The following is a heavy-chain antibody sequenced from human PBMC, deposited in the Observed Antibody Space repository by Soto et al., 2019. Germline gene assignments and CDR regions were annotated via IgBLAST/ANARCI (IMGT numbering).Heavy chain of an antibody. CDR1: GYTLISFG. CDR2: INTYNGDT. J-gene: IGHJ6*02. Sequence: QVQLVQSGPEMMKPGASVKVSCKTSGYTLISFGISWVRLAPGQGLEWMGWINTYNGDTKYAQKFQARVTMITDTSTNKAHMELRSVTSDDTAVYYCARDIMIRSRWGYATAPLYTCTGMDVWGQGTTVSVSS. V-gene: IGHV1-18*01. CDR3: ARDIMIRSRWGYATAPLYTCTGMDV. D-gene: IGHD3-16*01.